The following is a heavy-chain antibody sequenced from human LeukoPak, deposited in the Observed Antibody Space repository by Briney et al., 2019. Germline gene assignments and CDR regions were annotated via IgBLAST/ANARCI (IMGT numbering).Heavy chain of an antibody. CDR1: GFTFSSYG. V-gene: IGHV3-33*06. D-gene: IGHD4-23*01. CDR3: AKAVGRWNFDY. CDR2: IWYDGSNK. J-gene: IGHJ4*02. Sequence: SGRSLRLSCAVSGFTFSSYGMHWVRQAPGKGLEWVAVIWYDGSNKYYADSAKGRFTISRDNPKNTLYLQMNSLRAEDTAVYYCAKAVGRWNFDYWGQGTLVTVSS.